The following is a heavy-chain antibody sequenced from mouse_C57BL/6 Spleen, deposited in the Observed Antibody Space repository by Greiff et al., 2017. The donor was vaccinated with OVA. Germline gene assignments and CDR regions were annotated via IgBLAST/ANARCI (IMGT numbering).Heavy chain of an antibody. CDR1: GYAFTNYL. CDR3: ARSLTTVVADFDY. J-gene: IGHJ2*01. V-gene: IGHV1-54*01. Sequence: QVHVKQSGAELVRPGTSVKVSCKASGYAFTNYLIEWVKQRPGQGLEWIGVINPGSGGTNYNEKFKGKATLTADKSSSTAYMQLSSLTSEDSAVYFCARSLTTVVADFDYWGQGTTLTVSS. CDR2: INPGSGGT. D-gene: IGHD1-1*01.